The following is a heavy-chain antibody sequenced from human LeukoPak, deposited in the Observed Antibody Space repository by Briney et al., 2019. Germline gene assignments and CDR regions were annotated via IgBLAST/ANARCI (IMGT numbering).Heavy chain of an antibody. Sequence: AGGSLRLSCAASGFTFNNAWMTWVRQAPGRGLEWVGRIKSKADGGTTDYAAPVKGRFTISRDDSKNTLYLQMNSLKTEDTAVYYCTTGGVVVVVAATLADYWGQGTLVTVSS. CDR3: TTGGVVVVVAATLADY. D-gene: IGHD2-15*01. J-gene: IGHJ4*02. CDR2: IKSKADGGTT. CDR1: GFTFNNAW. V-gene: IGHV3-15*01.